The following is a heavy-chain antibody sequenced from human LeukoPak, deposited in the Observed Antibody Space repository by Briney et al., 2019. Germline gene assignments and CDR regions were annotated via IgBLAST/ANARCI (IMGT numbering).Heavy chain of an antibody. CDR2: IRYDGSNK. CDR3: AKDGGYCSSTSCYRGDYYYYYMDV. D-gene: IGHD2-2*02. J-gene: IGHJ6*03. Sequence: PGGSLRLSCAASGFTFSSYGMHWVRQAPGKGLEWVAFIRYDGSNKYYADSVKGRFTISRDNSKNTLYLQMNSLRAEDTAVYYCAKDGGYCSSTSCYRGDYYYYYMDVWGKGTTVTVSS. CDR1: GFTFSSYG. V-gene: IGHV3-30*02.